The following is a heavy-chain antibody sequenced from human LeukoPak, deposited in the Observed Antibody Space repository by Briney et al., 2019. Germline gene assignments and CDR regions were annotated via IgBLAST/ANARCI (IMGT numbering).Heavy chain of an antibody. Sequence: ASVKVSCKASGFTFTNFYIHWVRQAPGQGFEWMGRIFPGDGYTDSAQKFQGRVTMTRDMSTSTAYMELSSLRSEDTAVYYCAVDVGGVSSDAFDIWGQGTLVTVSS. CDR3: AVDVGGVSSDAFDI. D-gene: IGHD3-16*02. V-gene: IGHV1-46*01. J-gene: IGHJ3*02. CDR1: GFTFTNFY. CDR2: IFPGDGYT.